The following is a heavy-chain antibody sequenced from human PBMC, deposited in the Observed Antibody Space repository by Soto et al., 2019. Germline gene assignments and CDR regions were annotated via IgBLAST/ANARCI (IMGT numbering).Heavy chain of an antibody. V-gene: IGHV3-23*01. CDR2: ISGSADST. CDR1: GFSFSSFA. CDR3: AKTRGAMIYAISVYGMDV. Sequence: VQLLGSGGGFIHPGGSLRLSCAASGFSFSSFAMNWVRQAPGKGLEWVSIISGSADSTFYADSVKGRFTISRDNSKSTLYLQINSLRAEDTAVYYCAKTRGAMIYAISVYGMDVWGQGTTVTVSS. J-gene: IGHJ6*02. D-gene: IGHD2-8*01.